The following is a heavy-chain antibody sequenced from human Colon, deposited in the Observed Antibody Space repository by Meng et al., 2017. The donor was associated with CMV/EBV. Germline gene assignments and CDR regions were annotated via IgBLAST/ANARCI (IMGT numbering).Heavy chain of an antibody. D-gene: IGHD1-1*01. J-gene: IGHJ4*02. CDR1: GGSIGSYY. CDR3: ARDTGTTGTGSLFDY. CDR2: IHTTDST. V-gene: IGHV4-4*07. Sequence: QVHLQALGPGLRKPSETLPPPVTVSGGSIGSYYWNWMRQPDGKGLEWIGRIHTTDSTNYNPSLKSRVTISVDTSKNQFSLKLTSVTAADTAVYYCARDTGTTGTGSLFDYWGQGILVTVSS.